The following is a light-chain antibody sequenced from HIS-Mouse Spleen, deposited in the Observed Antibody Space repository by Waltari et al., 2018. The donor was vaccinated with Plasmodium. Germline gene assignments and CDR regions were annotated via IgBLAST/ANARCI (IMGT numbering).Light chain of an antibody. CDR3: QVWDSSSDHVV. CDR2: DAS. V-gene: IGLV3-21*02. CDR1: KIGSKS. Sequence: SYVLTQPPSVSVAPGQTARITCGGDKIGSKSVQWYQKPGQAPVLGGEDASDRPSGIRGGFSGSNSGNTATLTISRVEAGDEADYYCQVWDSSSDHVVFGGGTKLTVL. J-gene: IGLJ2*01.